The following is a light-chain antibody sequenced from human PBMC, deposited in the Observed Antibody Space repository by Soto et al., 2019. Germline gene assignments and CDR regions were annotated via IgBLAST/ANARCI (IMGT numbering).Light chain of an antibody. CDR1: RIISTS. CDR3: QQLIDYPRT. J-gene: IGKJ5*01. CDR2: AAS. Sequence: SVTITCRASRIISTSLAWYQVEPGKAPKLLIYAASSLEVGVPSRFSAAGSGTDFSLTITSLQPEDFATYYCQQLIDYPRTFGQGTRVEIK. V-gene: IGKV1-9*01.